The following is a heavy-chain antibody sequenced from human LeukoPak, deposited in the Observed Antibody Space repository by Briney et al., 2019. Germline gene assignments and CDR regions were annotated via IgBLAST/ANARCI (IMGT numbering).Heavy chain of an antibody. CDR2: INHSGSA. Sequence: SETLSLTCAVSGGAFSGYYWTWIRQPPGKGLEWIGEINHSGSANYNPSLKSRVTISLDTSKNQFSLKLSSVIAADTAVYYCARQLGIMITFGGVIVTGDAFDIWGQGTMVTVSS. CDR1: GGAFSGYY. J-gene: IGHJ3*02. V-gene: IGHV4-34*01. CDR3: ARQLGIMITFGGVIVTGDAFDI. D-gene: IGHD3-16*02.